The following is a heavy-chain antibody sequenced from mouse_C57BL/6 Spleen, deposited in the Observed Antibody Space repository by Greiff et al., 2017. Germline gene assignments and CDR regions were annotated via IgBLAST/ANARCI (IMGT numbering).Heavy chain of an antibody. J-gene: IGHJ2*01. CDR3: AREGYSGLYYCDY. CDR2: IDPYDSYT. Sequence: VQLQQPGAELVRPGTSVKLSCKASGYTFTSYWMHWVKQRPGQGLEWIGVIDPYDSYTNYNQKFKGKATLTVDTSSSTAYMQLSSLTSEDTAVYYCAREGYSGLYYCDYWGQGTTLTVSS. CDR1: GYTFTSYW. V-gene: IGHV1-59*01. D-gene: IGHD2-14*01.